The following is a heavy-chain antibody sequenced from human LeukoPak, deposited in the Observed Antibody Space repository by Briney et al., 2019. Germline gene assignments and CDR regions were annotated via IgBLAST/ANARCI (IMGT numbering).Heavy chain of an antibody. V-gene: IGHV3-74*01. D-gene: IGHD6-13*01. CDR3: ARESYSSTWYGPDY. J-gene: IGHJ4*02. CDR1: GFTFSTYW. Sequence: GGSLRLSCAASGFTFSTYWMHWVRQAPGKGLVWVSRITSDGSGTTYADSVRGRFTISRDNAKNTLYLQMDSLRAEDTAVYYCARESYSSTWYGPDYWGQGTLVTVSS. CDR2: ITSDGSGT.